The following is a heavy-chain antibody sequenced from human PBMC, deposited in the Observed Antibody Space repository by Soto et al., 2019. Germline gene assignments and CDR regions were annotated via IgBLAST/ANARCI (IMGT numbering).Heavy chain of an antibody. CDR3: VRGRPNIVVVPAATNRGAFDI. J-gene: IGHJ3*02. Sequence: ASVKVSCKASGYTFTSYYMHWVRQAPGQGLEWMGIINPSGGSTSYAQKFQGRVIMTRDTSTSTVYMELSSLRFEDTAVYYCVRGRPNIVVVPAATNRGAFDIWGQGTMVTVSS. D-gene: IGHD2-2*01. CDR1: GYTFTSYY. CDR2: INPSGGST. V-gene: IGHV1-46*03.